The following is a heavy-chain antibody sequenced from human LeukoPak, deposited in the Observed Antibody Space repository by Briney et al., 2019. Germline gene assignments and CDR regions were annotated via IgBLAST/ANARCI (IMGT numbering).Heavy chain of an antibody. CDR2: INPNSGTT. CDR1: GYSLTDVY. Sequence: ASVKVSCKASGYSLTDVYIHCARQAPGQGLEWMGWINPNSGTTLYAQRFQGRVTMARDTTINTAYLDFSSLRFDDTAVYYCARGSRGELPKWAYWGQGTLVTVSS. J-gene: IGHJ4*02. V-gene: IGHV1-2*02. D-gene: IGHD1-26*01. CDR3: ARGSRGELPKWAY.